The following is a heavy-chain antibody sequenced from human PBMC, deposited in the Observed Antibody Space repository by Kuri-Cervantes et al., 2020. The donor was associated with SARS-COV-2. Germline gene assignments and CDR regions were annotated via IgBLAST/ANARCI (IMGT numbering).Heavy chain of an antibody. D-gene: IGHD3-10*01. Sequence: SETLSLTCTVSGGSISSSSYYWGWIRQPPGKGLEWIGSIYYSGSTYYNPSLKSRVTISVDTSKNQFSLKLSSVTAAVTAVYYCARYRAFGAWADAFDIWGQGTMVTVSS. J-gene: IGHJ3*02. V-gene: IGHV4-39*01. CDR3: ARYRAFGAWADAFDI. CDR2: IYYSGST. CDR1: GGSISSSSYY.